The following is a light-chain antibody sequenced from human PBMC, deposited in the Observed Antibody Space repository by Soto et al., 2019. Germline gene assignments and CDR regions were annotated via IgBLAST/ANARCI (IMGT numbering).Light chain of an antibody. J-gene: IGKJ3*01. CDR1: QDISNY. V-gene: IGKV1-33*01. Sequence: DIQMTQSPSSLSASVGDRVTITCQASQDISNYLNWYQQKPGKAPKLLIYDASNLETGVPSRFSGSGSGTDFTFTISSLQPEDIATYYCQQYDNPWILTFGPGTKVDIK. CDR3: QQYDNPWILT. CDR2: DAS.